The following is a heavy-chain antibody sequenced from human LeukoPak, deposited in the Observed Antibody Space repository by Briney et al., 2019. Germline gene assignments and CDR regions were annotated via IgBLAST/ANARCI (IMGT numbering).Heavy chain of an antibody. CDR3: ARDRRYSRSWYGAFDY. CDR2: ISFDGSNK. D-gene: IGHD6-13*01. CDR1: GLTFSSYA. Sequence: GRSLRLSCAASGLTFSSYAMHGVRPAPGRGGEWVAVISFDGSNKYYADSGKGRFTISKDNSKNTLYLQMNSLRAEDTAVYYCARDRRYSRSWYGAFDYWGQGTLVTVSS. J-gene: IGHJ4*02. V-gene: IGHV3-30*04.